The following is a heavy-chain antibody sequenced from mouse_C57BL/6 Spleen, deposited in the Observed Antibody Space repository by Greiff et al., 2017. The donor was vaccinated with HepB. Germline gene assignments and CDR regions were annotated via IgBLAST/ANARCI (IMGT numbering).Heavy chain of an antibody. V-gene: IGHV1-55*01. D-gene: IGHD1-1*01. Sequence: VQLQQSGAELVKPGASVKMSCKASGYTFTSYWITWVKQRPGQGLEWIGDIYPGSGSTNYNEKFKSKATLTVDTSSSTAYMQLSSLTSEDSAVYYCARFHSYGSSYNYYAMDYWGQGTSVTVSS. J-gene: IGHJ4*01. CDR2: IYPGSGST. CDR3: ARFHSYGSSYNYYAMDY. CDR1: GYTFTSYW.